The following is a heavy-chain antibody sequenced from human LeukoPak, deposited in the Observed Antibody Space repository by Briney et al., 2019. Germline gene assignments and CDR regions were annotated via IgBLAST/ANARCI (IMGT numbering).Heavy chain of an antibody. J-gene: IGHJ4*02. V-gene: IGHV3-23*01. Sequence: GGSLRLSCAASGFTFSSYAMSWVRQAPGKGQEWVSTISGSGGSTYYADSVKGRFTISRDNSKNTLYLQMNSLRAEDTAVFYCANERYYDSSGYYFDYWGQGTLVTVSS. CDR3: ANERYYDSSGYYFDY. CDR2: ISGSGGST. CDR1: GFTFSSYA. D-gene: IGHD3-22*01.